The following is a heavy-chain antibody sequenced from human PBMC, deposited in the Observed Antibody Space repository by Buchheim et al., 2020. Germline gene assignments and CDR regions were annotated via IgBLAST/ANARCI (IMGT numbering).Heavy chain of an antibody. CDR2: IYYSGST. J-gene: IGHJ5*02. D-gene: IGHD3-3*01. Sequence: QLQLQESGPGLVKPSETLSLTCTVSGGSISSSSYYWGWIRQPPGKGLEWIGSIYYSGSTYYNPSLKSRVTISVDTYKNQFSLKLSSVTAADTAVYYCARVPHGRPYDFWSGYRWNWFDPWGQGTL. V-gene: IGHV4-39*07. CDR1: GGSISSSSYY. CDR3: ARVPHGRPYDFWSGYRWNWFDP.